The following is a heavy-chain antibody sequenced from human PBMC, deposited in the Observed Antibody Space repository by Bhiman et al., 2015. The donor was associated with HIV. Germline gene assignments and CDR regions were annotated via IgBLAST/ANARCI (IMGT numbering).Heavy chain of an antibody. Sequence: EVQLLESGGGLVQPGESLRLSCAASGFTFSIYSMNWVRQAPGKGLEWVSSISSSSSYIYYADSVKGRFTISRDNAKNSLYLQVNSLRAEDTAVYYCAREFTGYSSSNFDYWGQGTLVTVSS. V-gene: IGHV3-21*01. D-gene: IGHD6-13*01. CDR1: GFTFSIYS. J-gene: IGHJ4*02. CDR3: AREFTGYSSSNFDY. CDR2: ISSSSSYI.